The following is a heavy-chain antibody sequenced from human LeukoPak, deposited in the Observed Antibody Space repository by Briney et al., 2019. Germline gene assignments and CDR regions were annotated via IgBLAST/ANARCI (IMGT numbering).Heavy chain of an antibody. D-gene: IGHD3-9*01. CDR2: IYSGYNR. CDR3: ARRLRYFDWSYFDS. CDR1: GFTVSSNY. Sequence: GGSLRLSCAASGFTVSSNYMSWVRQAPGKGLEWVSIIYSGYNRYYTDSVKGRFTISRDDSKNTVHLQMNSLRAEDTGVYFCARRLRYFDWSYFDSWGQGTQVIVSS. J-gene: IGHJ4*02. V-gene: IGHV3-66*01.